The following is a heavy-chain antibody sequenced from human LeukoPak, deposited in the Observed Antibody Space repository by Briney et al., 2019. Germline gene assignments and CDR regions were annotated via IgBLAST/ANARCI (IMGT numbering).Heavy chain of an antibody. Sequence: PGGSLRLSCAASGAPASGSYMSWVRQAPGQGMEWVSVIYTSGDTYYADSVKGRFTISRDSSKNTLYLQMNTLRTEDTAVYYCVRVRYSGSWFPVPNFDCWGLGTLVTVSS. CDR3: VRVRYSGSWFPVPNFDC. CDR1: GAPASGSY. CDR2: IYTSGDT. D-gene: IGHD1-26*01. V-gene: IGHV3-66*01. J-gene: IGHJ4*02.